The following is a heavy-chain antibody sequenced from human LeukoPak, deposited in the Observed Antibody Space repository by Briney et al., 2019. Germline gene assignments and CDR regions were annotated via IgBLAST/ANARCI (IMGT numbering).Heavy chain of an antibody. Sequence: GGSLRLSCAASGFTFSSYEMNWVRQAPGKGLEWVSGISGSGVSTYYADSVEGRFTISRDNSKTTLYLQMNSLRAENTAVYYCAKGGDILTGYYLYWYFDLWGRGTLVTVSS. J-gene: IGHJ2*01. D-gene: IGHD3-9*01. V-gene: IGHV3-23*01. CDR3: AKGGDILTGYYLYWYFDL. CDR1: GFTFSSYE. CDR2: ISGSGVST.